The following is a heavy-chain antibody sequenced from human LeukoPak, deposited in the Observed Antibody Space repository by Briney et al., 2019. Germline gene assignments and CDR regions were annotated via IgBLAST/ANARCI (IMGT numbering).Heavy chain of an antibody. CDR2: MNPNSGNT. J-gene: IGHJ4*02. CDR1: GYTFTSYD. V-gene: IGHV1-8*03. D-gene: IGHD3-3*01. CDR3: ARTSVEDFWSGYYDY. Sequence: GASVKVSCKASGYTFTSYDINWLRQATGQGLEWMGWMNPNSGNTGYAQKFQGRVTITRNTSISTAYMELSSLRSEDTAVYYCARTSVEDFWSGYYDYWGQGTLVTVSS.